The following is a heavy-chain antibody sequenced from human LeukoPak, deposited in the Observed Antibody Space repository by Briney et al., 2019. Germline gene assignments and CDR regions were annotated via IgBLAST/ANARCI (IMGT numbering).Heavy chain of an antibody. J-gene: IGHJ4*02. V-gene: IGHV1-69*04. Sequence: ASVKVSCKASGGTLSTYAISWGRQAPGQGLEGMGRIIPILDKVSYAQKFQGRVKINADKSTSTAYTELSSLRSEDTAVYYGARVQLGYSCHLWRQGTLVTVCS. D-gene: IGHD5-18*01. CDR3: ARVQLGYSCHL. CDR1: GGTLSTYA. CDR2: IIPILDKV.